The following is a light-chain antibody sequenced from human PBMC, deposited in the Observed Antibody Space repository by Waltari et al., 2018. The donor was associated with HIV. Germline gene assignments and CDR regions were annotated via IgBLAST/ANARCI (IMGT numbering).Light chain of an antibody. V-gene: IGLV1-44*01. J-gene: IGLJ1*01. CDR3: AXXDDXLXGXV. Sequence: QSVLTQPPSASGTPGQRVTISCSGSSSNIGSNTVHWYQQLPGTAPKLLIYCNNXRPSGVPDRFSGSKSGTXASLAISXXQSEDEADXXCAXXDDXLXGXVFGTGTKVTVL. CDR2: CNN. CDR1: SSNIGSNT.